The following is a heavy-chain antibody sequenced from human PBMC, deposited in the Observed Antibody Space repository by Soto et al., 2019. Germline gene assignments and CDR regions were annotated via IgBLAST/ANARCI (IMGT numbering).Heavy chain of an antibody. J-gene: IGHJ4*02. V-gene: IGHV3-74*01. CDR1: GFTFSSYW. CDR3: ARAPSYYYDSSHYYPLDDCFDS. Sequence: GGSLRLSCAASGFTFSSYWMHWVRQVPGKGLVWVSRINDDGTITTYADSVKGRFTISRDNAKKTLYLQMNSLRAEDTAVYYCARAPSYYYDSSHYYPLDDCFDSWGQGTLVTVSS. CDR2: INDDGTIT. D-gene: IGHD3-22*01.